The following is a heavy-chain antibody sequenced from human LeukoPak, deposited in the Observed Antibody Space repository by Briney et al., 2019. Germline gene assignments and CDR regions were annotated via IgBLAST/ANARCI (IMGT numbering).Heavy chain of an antibody. J-gene: IGHJ4*02. Sequence: PGRSLRLSCAASGFTFSSYGMHWVRQAPGKGLEWVAVIWYDGSNKYYADSVKGRFTISRDNAKNTLYLQMNSLRAEDTAVYYCARARYSYTGIIDYWGQGTLVTVSS. D-gene: IGHD5-18*01. CDR1: GFTFSSYG. CDR3: ARARYSYTGIIDY. CDR2: IWYDGSNK. V-gene: IGHV3-33*01.